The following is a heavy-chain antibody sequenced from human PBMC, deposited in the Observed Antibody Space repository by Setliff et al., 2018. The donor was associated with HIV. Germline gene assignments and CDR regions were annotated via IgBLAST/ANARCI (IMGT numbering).Heavy chain of an antibody. D-gene: IGHD3-22*01. CDR2: ISGSGSST. V-gene: IGHV3-23*01. CDR1: GCSFSSYA. Sequence: GGSLSLSCTASGCSFSSYAMSWFRQAPGKGLEWVSGISGSGSSTYYADSVKGRSTIARDNSGDTLYLHMNNLGAEDTAIYDCAKASRGEYYDNSGFFVTYFDNWGQGKLVTVSS. CDR3: AKASRGEYYDNSGFFVTYFDN. J-gene: IGHJ4*02.